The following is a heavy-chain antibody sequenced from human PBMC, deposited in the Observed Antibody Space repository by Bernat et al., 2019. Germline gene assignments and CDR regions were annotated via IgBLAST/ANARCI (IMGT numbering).Heavy chain of an antibody. V-gene: IGHV3-23*01. J-gene: IGHJ4*02. Sequence: EVQLLESGGGFVQPGGSLRLSCAASGFTFSSYAMSWVRQAPGKGLEWVSAISGSGGSTYYADSVKGRFTISRDNSKNTLYLQMNSLRAEDTAVYYCAKVGEQQLVLDYWGQGTLVTVSS. D-gene: IGHD6-13*01. CDR3: AKVGEQQLVLDY. CDR2: ISGSGGST. CDR1: GFTFSSYA.